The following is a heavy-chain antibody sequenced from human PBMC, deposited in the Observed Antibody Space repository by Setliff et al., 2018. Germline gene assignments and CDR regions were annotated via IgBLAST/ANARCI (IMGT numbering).Heavy chain of an antibody. CDR1: GYPLTAYY. D-gene: IGHD2-15*01. J-gene: IGHJ4*02. CDR2: INTHTGNP. V-gene: IGHV7-4-1*02. Sequence: ASVKVSCKASGYPLTAYYIHWVRQAPRQGLEWMGWINTHTGNPTYAQGFTGRFVFSLDTSVSTAYLQISSVKAEDTAVYYCARGYCSGGSCADFDYWGQGTLVTVSS. CDR3: ARGYCSGGSCADFDY.